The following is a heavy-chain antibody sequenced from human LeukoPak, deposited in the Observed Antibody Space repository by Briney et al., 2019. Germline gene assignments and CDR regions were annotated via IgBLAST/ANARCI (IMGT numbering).Heavy chain of an antibody. V-gene: IGHV3-23*01. D-gene: IGHD2-21*01. CDR3: ARTGYCGGDCYTNFDY. Sequence: GGSLRLSCAASGFTFSSYAMSWVRQAPGKGLEWVSAISGSGSSTYYADSVKGRFTISRDNSKNTLYLQMNSLRTEDTAVYYCARTGYCGGDCYTNFDYWGQGTLVTVSS. J-gene: IGHJ4*02. CDR1: GFTFSSYA. CDR2: ISGSGSST.